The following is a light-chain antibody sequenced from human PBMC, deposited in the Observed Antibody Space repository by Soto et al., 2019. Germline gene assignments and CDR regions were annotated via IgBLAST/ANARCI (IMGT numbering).Light chain of an antibody. CDR2: DVS. CDR3: CSYTNSNTRQTV. CDR1: SSDVGGYNY. Sequence: QSVLTQPASVSGSPGQSITISCTGTSSDVGGYNYVSWYQHHPGKAPKLMIYDVSNRPSGVSNRFSGSKSGNTASLTISGLQPEDEADYYCCSYTNSNTRQTVFVTGPRSPS. J-gene: IGLJ1*01. V-gene: IGLV2-14*03.